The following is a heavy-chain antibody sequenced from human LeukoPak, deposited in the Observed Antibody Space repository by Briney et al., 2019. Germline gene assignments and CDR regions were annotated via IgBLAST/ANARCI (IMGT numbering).Heavy chain of an antibody. J-gene: IGHJ3*02. Sequence: KPGGSLRLSCAASGFTFSNAWMSWVRQAPGKGLEWVSSISSSSSYIYYADSVKGRFTISRDNAKNSLYLQMNSLRAEDTAVYYCAREGDFDWLLGSAFDIWGQGTMVTVSS. D-gene: IGHD3-9*01. V-gene: IGHV3-21*01. CDR1: GFTFSNAW. CDR3: AREGDFDWLLGSAFDI. CDR2: ISSSSSYI.